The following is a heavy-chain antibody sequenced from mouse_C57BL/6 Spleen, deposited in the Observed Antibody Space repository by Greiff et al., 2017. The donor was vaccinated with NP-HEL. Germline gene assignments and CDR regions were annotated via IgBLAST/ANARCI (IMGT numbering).Heavy chain of an antibody. CDR1: GFTFSNYW. J-gene: IGHJ1*03. D-gene: IGHD2-4*01. Sequence: EVKLQESGGGLVQPGGSMKLSCVASGFTFSNYWMNWVRQSPEKGLEWVAQIRLKSDNYATHYAESVKGRFTISRDDSKSSVYLQMNNLRAEDTGIYYCTAPPLYYDYDWYFDVWGTGTTVTVSS. V-gene: IGHV6-3*01. CDR3: TAPPLYYDYDWYFDV. CDR2: IRLKSDNYAT.